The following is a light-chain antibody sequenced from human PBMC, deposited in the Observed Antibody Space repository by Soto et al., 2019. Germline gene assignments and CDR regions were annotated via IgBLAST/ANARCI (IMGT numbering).Light chain of an antibody. CDR3: QSYDSSLVV. J-gene: IGLJ2*01. V-gene: IGLV1-40*01. CDR1: SSNIGAGYD. Sequence: QSVLTQPPSVSGARGQRVTISCTGSSSNIGAGYDVHWYQQLPGTAPKLLIYGNSNRPSGVPDRFSGSKSGTSASLAITGLQAEDEADYYCQSYDSSLVVFGGGTKLTVL. CDR2: GNS.